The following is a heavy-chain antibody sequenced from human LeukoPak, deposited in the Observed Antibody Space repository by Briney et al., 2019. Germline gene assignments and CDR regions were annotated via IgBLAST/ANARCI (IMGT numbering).Heavy chain of an antibody. D-gene: IGHD6-13*01. Sequence: GGSLRLSCAASGFTFSDYTMNWVRLAPGKGLEWVSSISGSSNYIYYADSVKGRFTISRGNAKNSLYLQMNSLRAEDTAVYYCARRMAPAGSDYFDYWGQGTLVTVSS. CDR3: ARRMAPAGSDYFDY. J-gene: IGHJ4*02. V-gene: IGHV3-21*01. CDR1: GFTFSDYT. CDR2: ISGSSNYI.